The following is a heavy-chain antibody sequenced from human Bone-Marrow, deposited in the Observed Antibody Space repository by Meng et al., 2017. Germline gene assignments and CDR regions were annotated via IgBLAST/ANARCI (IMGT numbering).Heavy chain of an antibody. J-gene: IGHJ5*02. CDR1: GASISSSHW. D-gene: IGHD3-3*01. Sequence: QGQLQESGPGLVKPSGTLSLPCAVSGASISSSHWWGWVRQPSGKGLEWIGEIYQDGSTNYTPSLKSRVTISVDKSKNQFSLKLSSVTAADTAVYYCARAAYDIWSGYAPWGQGSLVTVSS. CDR3: ARAAYDIWSGYAP. CDR2: IYQDGST. V-gene: IGHV4-4*02.